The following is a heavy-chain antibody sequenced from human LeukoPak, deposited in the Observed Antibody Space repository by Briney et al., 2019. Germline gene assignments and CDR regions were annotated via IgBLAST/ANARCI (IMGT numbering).Heavy chain of an antibody. V-gene: IGHV2-5*02. J-gene: IGHJ3*02. CDR1: GLSLSTRGVG. D-gene: IGHD2-15*01. Sequence: SAPTLVNPTQTLTLTCYFWGLSLSTRGVGVGCIRQPTGKALAWLALIYWDGDTHYSPSLKSRFTITRGTSTNPVVLTITDRDPVDTATHYCAHRGAATPGAFDIWGQGTMVTVSS. CDR2: IYWDGDT. CDR3: AHRGAATPGAFDI.